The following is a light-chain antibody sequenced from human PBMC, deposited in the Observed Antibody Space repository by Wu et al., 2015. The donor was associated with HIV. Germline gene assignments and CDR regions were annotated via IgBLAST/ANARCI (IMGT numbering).Light chain of an antibody. J-gene: IGKJ4*01. CDR1: QSSSSY. V-gene: IGKV3-20*01. CDR3: QQYGSSLLT. CDR2: GAS. Sequence: EIVLTQSPGTLSLSPGERATLSCRASQSSSSYLAWYQQKPGQAPKLLIYGASSRATDISDRFSGSGSGTDFTLTISRLEPEDFAVYYCQQYGSSLLTFGGGTKVEVK.